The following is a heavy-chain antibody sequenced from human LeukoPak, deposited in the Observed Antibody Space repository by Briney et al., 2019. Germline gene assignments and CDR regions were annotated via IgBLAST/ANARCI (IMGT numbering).Heavy chain of an antibody. CDR3: AKDKGYSSGWYLLDP. J-gene: IGHJ5*02. CDR2: ISGSGDNT. V-gene: IGHV3-23*01. CDR1: GFTFSSYS. D-gene: IGHD6-19*01. Sequence: GGSLRLSCAASGFTFSSYSMNWVRQAPGKGLEWVSGISGSGDNTYHADSVKGRFSISRDNSKNTLYLQMNNLRAEDTAVYYCAKDKGYSSGWYLLDPWGQGTLVTVSS.